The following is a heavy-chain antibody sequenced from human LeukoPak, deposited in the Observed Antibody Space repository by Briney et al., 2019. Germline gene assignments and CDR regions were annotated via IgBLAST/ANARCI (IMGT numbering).Heavy chain of an antibody. CDR3: ATGPGTRSYAGLDS. D-gene: IGHD2-2*01. J-gene: IGHJ4*02. CDR1: GFTFTSYG. V-gene: IGHV3-23*01. Sequence: HPGGSLRLSCAASGFTFTSYGMSWVRQAPGKGLECGSSIRGSGGSTYYADSVKGRFTISRDNSKNTLYLQMNTLRAEDTAVYSCATGPGTRSYAGLDSWGQGSLATVSS. CDR2: IRGSGGST.